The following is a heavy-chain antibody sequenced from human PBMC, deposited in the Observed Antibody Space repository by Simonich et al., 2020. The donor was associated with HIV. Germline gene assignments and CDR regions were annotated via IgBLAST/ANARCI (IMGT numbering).Heavy chain of an antibody. CDR3: AKVSTNYYDSSAYCFDY. CDR2: ISGSGATT. V-gene: IGHV3-23*01. CDR1: GFTFSSYA. D-gene: IGHD3-22*01. J-gene: IGHJ4*02. Sequence: EVQLLESGGGLVQPGGSLRLSCEASGFTFSSYAMSWVRQAPGKGLGWVSAISGSGATTYYADSVKGRFTISRDNSKNTLYLQMNSLRAEDTAVYYCAKVSTNYYDSSAYCFDYWGQGTLVTVSS.